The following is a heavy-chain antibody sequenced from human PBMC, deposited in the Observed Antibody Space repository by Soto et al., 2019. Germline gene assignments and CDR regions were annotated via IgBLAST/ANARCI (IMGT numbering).Heavy chain of an antibody. CDR3: ARVTMVIRDSDHFGVDV. CDR2: ISHSGTT. Sequence: SETLSLPCLVSGFPISSPYSWGWIRQPPGKGLEWIGSISHSGTTSYSPSLTSRVSISVDTSKNQVSLKLTSVTAADTDVYFCARVTMVIRDSDHFGVDVWGHGTTVTVSS. V-gene: IGHV4-38-2*02. D-gene: IGHD4-17*01. J-gene: IGHJ6*02. CDR1: GFPISSPYS.